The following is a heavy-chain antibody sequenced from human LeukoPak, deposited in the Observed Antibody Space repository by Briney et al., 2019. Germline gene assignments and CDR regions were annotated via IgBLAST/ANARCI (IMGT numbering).Heavy chain of an antibody. CDR2: INPNSGGT. V-gene: IGHV1-2*02. CDR1: GYTFTGYY. J-gene: IGHJ4*02. D-gene: IGHD6-13*01. Sequence: VASVKVSCKASGYTFTGYYMHWVRQAPGQGLEWMGWINPNSGGTNYAQKFQGGVTMTRDTSISTAYMELSRLRSDDTAVYYCARDSSSWYFDYWGQGTLVTVSS. CDR3: ARDSSSWYFDY.